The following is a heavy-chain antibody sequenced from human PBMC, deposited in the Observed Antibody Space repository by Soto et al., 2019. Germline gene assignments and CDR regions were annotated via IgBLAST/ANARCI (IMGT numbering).Heavy chain of an antibody. D-gene: IGHD1-26*01. CDR2: TYYRSKWYN. V-gene: IGHV6-1*01. CDR3: ARCFKVGGTAFIAFDF. J-gene: IGHJ3*01. CDR1: GDSVSSNSAA. Sequence: SQTLSLTCAISGDSVSSNSAAWNWIRQSPSRGLEWLGRTYYRSKWYNDYAVSVKSRITINPDTSKNQFSLQLNSVTPEDTAVYYCARCFKVGGTAFIAFDFWGQGTMVTVSS.